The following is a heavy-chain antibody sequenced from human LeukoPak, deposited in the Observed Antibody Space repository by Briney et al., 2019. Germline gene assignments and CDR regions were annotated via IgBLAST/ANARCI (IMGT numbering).Heavy chain of an antibody. V-gene: IGHV3-21*01. CDR2: ISSSSSYI. J-gene: IGHJ4*02. Sequence: PGGSLILSCAASGFTFSSYSMNWVRQAPGKGLEWVSSISSSSSYICYADSVKGRFTISRDNAKNSLYLQMNSLRAEDTAVYYCARGRGGFAVDYWGQGTLVTVSS. CDR3: ARGRGGFAVDY. D-gene: IGHD3-10*01. CDR1: GFTFSSYS.